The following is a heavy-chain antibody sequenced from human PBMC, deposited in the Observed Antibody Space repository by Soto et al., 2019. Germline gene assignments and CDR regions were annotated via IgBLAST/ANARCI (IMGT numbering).Heavy chain of an antibody. D-gene: IGHD3-22*01. CDR1: GGSISSSNW. CDR2: IYHSGST. J-gene: IGHJ6*02. Sequence: QVQLQESGPGLVKPSGTLSLTCAVSGGSISSSNWWSWVRQPPGKGLEWIGEIYHSGSTNYNPSIKSLVTISVDKSKNQFSLKLSSVTAADTAVYYCARSPDSSGYYPRWYYYGMDVWGQGTTVTVSS. CDR3: ARSPDSSGYYPRWYYYGMDV. V-gene: IGHV4-4*02.